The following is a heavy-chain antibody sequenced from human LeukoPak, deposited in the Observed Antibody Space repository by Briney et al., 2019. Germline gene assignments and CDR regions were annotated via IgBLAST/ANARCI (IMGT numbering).Heavy chain of an antibody. CDR1: GGSFSSYY. D-gene: IGHD2-2*01. CDR2: INHSGST. V-gene: IGHV4-34*01. CDR3: ARASTPLANNWFDP. J-gene: IGHJ5*02. Sequence: SETLTLTCAAYGGSFSSYYWSWIRQPPGKGLEWIGEINHSGSTNYNPCLKSRVTISVDTSKNQYSLKLSSVTAADTAVYYCARASTPLANNWFDPWGQGTLVTVSS.